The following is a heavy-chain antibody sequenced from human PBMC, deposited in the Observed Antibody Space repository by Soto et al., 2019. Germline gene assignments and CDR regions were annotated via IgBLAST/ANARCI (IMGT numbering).Heavy chain of an antibody. V-gene: IGHV4-59*08. D-gene: IGHD2-8*01. CDR2: IYYSGST. CDR1: GGSISSYY. J-gene: IGHJ4*02. CDR3: ASLYCTNGVCPFDY. Sequence: ASETLSLTCTVSGGSISSYYWSWIRQPPGKGLEWIGYIYYSGSTNYNPSLKSRVTISVDTSKNQFSLKLSSVTAADTAVYYCASLYCTNGVCPFDYWGQGTLVTVSS.